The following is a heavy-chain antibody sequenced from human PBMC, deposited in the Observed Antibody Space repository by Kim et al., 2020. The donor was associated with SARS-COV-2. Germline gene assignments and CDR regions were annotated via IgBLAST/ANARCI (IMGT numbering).Heavy chain of an antibody. V-gene: IGHV3-23*01. CDR2: ISGSGDST. Sequence: GGSLRLSCAASGFTFSSYAMSWVRQAPGKGLEWVSAISGSGDSTYYADSVKGRFTISRDNSKNTLFLQMNSLRAEDTAVYYCARKRGGGIVVVPAAVAYWGQGTLVTVSS. CDR1: GFTFSSYA. D-gene: IGHD2-2*01. CDR3: ARKRGGGIVVVPAAVAY. J-gene: IGHJ4*02.